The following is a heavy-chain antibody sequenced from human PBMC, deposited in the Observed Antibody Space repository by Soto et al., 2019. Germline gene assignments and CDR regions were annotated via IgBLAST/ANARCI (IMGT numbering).Heavy chain of an antibody. D-gene: IGHD3-16*01. V-gene: IGHV1-69*01. CDR2: IIPISSTT. J-gene: IGHJ4*02. CDR1: GGPFSNYG. Sequence: QVQLVQSGAEVKNPGSSVRVSCKVSGGPFSNYGLSWVRQAPGQGLEWMGGIIPISSTTYSTQTFRGRVTFSADQSTSTAYMELHSLTSKDTAVYYCARDASYGPQFYFVSWGQGTLVTVSS. CDR3: ARDASYGPQFYFVS.